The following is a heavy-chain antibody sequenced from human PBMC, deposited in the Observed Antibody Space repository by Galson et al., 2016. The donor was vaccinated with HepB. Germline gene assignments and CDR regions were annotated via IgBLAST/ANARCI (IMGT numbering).Heavy chain of an antibody. CDR1: GFTFTNYW. CDR2: IDADGSGT. Sequence: SLRLSCAASGFTFTNYWIHWVRQAPGKGLEWVARIDADGSGTSFADSVRGRFAISRDNAKNTLSLQMDSLRSEDTAVYFCTTAFEFWGQGSPVTVSS. V-gene: IGHV3-74*01. CDR3: TTAFEF. J-gene: IGHJ4*02.